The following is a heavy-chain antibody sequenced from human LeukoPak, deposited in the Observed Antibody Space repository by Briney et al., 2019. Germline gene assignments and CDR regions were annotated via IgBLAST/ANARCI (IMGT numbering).Heavy chain of an antibody. CDR1: GGSFSGYY. J-gene: IGHJ5*02. CDR2: INHSGST. V-gene: IGHV4-34*01. Sequence: SETLSLTCAVYGGSFSGYYWSWIRQPPGKGLEWIGEINHSGSTNYNPSLKSRVTISVDTSKNQFSLQLNSVTPEDTAVYYCARAPPYYYDSSGYSSDWFDPWGQGTLVTVSS. D-gene: IGHD3-22*01. CDR3: ARAPPYYYDSSGYSSDWFDP.